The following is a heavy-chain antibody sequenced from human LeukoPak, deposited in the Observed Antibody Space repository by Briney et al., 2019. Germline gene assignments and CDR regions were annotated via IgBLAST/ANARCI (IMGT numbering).Heavy chain of an antibody. CDR3: ARDGRIAVAGIDPPLDY. V-gene: IGHV3-33*01. CDR1: GFTFSSYG. CDR2: IWYDGSNK. D-gene: IGHD6-19*01. Sequence: GGSLRRSCAASGFTFSSYGMHWVRQAPGKGLEWVAVIWYDGSNKYYADSVKGRFTISRDNSKNTLYLQMNSLRAEDTAVYYCARDGRIAVAGIDPPLDYWGQGTLVTVSS. J-gene: IGHJ4*02.